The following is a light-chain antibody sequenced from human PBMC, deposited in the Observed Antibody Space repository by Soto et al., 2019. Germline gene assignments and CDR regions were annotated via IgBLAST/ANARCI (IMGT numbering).Light chain of an antibody. CDR1: QTINSW. J-gene: IGKJ1*01. V-gene: IGKV1-5*01. Sequence: DIQMTQSPSTLSASVGDSVTITCRASQTINSWLAWYQQKPGKAPRLLIYDASSLESGVPSRFSGSGSGTEFTLNISSLQPDDFATYYCQQYSSYWTFGQGTKVEIK. CDR2: DAS. CDR3: QQYSSYWT.